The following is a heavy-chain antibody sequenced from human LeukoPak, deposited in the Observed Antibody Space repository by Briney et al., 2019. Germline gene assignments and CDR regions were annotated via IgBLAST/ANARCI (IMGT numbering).Heavy chain of an antibody. J-gene: IGHJ6*02. CDR3: AGRDGYHSLGIYYGMDV. D-gene: IGHD5-24*01. CDR1: GGSISSYY. CDR2: IYYSGST. Sequence: SETLSLTCTVSGGSISSYYWSWIRQPPGKGLEWIGYIYYSGSTNYNPSLKSRVTISVDTSKNQFSLKLSSVTAADTAVYYCAGRDGYHSLGIYYGMDVWGQGTTVTVSS. V-gene: IGHV4-59*01.